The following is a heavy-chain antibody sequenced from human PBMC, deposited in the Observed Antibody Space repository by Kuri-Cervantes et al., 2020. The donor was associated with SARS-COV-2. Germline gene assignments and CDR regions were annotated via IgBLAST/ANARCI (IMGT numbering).Heavy chain of an antibody. V-gene: IGHV4-34*01. D-gene: IGHD6-13*01. J-gene: IGHJ6*03. CDR2: INHRGVT. CDR1: GGSFSRYY. CDR3: ARGGNIAAAGTFYYYYMDV. Sequence: SETLSLTCSVSGGSFSRYYWSWIRQPPGKGLEWVGEINHRGVTNYNPSLGSRVRISADTAKNQFSLKLSSVTAADTAVYYCARGGNIAAAGTFYYYYMDVWGKGTTVTVSS.